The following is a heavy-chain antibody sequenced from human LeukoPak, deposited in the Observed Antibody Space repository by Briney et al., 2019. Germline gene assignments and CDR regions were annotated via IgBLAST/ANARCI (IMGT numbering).Heavy chain of an antibody. CDR3: ARHARWGGAFDI. CDR1: GFTFSSYS. CDR2: ISSSSSYI. Sequence: GGSLRLSCAASGFTFSSYSMNWVRQAPGKGLEWVSSISSSSSYIYYADSVKGRFTISRDNAKNSLYRQMNSQRAEDTAVYYCARHARWGGAFDIWGQGTMVTVSS. J-gene: IGHJ3*02. D-gene: IGHD3-16*01. V-gene: IGHV3-21*01.